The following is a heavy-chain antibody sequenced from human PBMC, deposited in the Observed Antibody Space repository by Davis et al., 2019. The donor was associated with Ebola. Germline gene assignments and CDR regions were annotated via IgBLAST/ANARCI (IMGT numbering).Heavy chain of an antibody. CDR1: GFTFSNAW. J-gene: IGHJ4*02. D-gene: IGHD3-22*01. V-gene: IGHV3-15*01. CDR3: TTDPVYYDSSGYPLDY. CDR2: IKSKTDGGTT. Sequence: GESLKISCAASGFTFSNAWMSWVRQAPGKGLEWVGRIKSKTDGGTTDYAAPVKGRFTISRDDSKNTLYLQMNSLKTEDTAVYYCTTDPVYYDSSGYPLDYWGQGTLVTVSS.